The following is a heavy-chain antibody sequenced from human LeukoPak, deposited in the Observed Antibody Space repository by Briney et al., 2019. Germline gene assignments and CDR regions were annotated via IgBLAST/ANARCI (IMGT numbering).Heavy chain of an antibody. CDR2: MNPNSGNT. V-gene: IGHV1-8*01. Sequence: ASVKVSCKASGYTFTSYDINWVRQATGQGLEWMGWMNPNSGNTGYAQKFQGRVTMTRNTSISTAYMELSSLRSEDTAVYYCATDLAVVVAATGRIDAFDIWGQGTMVTVSS. J-gene: IGHJ3*02. D-gene: IGHD2-15*01. CDR3: ATDLAVVVAATGRIDAFDI. CDR1: GYTFTSYD.